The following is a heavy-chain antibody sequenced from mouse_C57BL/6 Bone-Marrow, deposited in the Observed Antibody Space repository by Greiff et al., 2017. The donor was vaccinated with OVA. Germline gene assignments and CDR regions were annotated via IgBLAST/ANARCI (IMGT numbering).Heavy chain of an antibody. CDR3: ARDPHYYGSSYGWYFDV. CDR1: GYTFTDYY. J-gene: IGHJ1*03. Sequence: QVQLQQSGPELVKPGASVKISCKASGYTFTDYYINWVKQRPGQGLEWIGWIFPGSGSTYYNEKFKGKATLTVDKSSSTAYMLLSSLTSEDSAVYFCARDPHYYGSSYGWYFDVWGTGTTVTVSS. V-gene: IGHV1-75*01. D-gene: IGHD1-1*01. CDR2: IFPGSGST.